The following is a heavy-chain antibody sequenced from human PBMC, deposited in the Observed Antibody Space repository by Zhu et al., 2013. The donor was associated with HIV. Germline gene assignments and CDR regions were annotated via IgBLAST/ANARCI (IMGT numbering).Heavy chain of an antibody. CDR1: GYTFNSHG. V-gene: IGHV1-18*01. CDR3: AREGGIAGTSSGMDV. D-gene: IGHD6-13*01. Sequence: QAQLVQSGVDVKKPGASLKVSCKAFGYTFNSHGISWVRQAPGQGLEWMGWISVYNGHTNYAQKFQGRVTMTTDTSTTTVYMEPRSLRFDDTAVYFCAREGGIAGTSSGMDVWGQGTTVTVS. CDR2: ISVYNGHT. J-gene: IGHJ6*02.